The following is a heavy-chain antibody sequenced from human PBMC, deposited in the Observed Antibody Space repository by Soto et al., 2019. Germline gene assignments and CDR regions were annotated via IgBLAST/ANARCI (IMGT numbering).Heavy chain of an antibody. D-gene: IGHD3-22*01. CDR1: GFTFSGSA. CDR2: IRSKANSYAT. V-gene: IGHV3-73*01. Sequence: SLRLSCAASGFTFSGSAMHWVRQASGKGLEWVGRIRSKANSYATAYAASVKGRFTISRDDSKNTAYLQMNSLKTEDTAVYYCTRVTYYYDSSGYSRSYFDYWGQGTLVTVSS. J-gene: IGHJ4*02. CDR3: TRVTYYYDSSGYSRSYFDY.